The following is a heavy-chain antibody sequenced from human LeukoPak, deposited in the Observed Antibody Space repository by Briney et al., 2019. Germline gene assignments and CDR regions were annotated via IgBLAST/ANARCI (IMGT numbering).Heavy chain of an antibody. CDR1: GYTFTSYG. V-gene: IGHV1-18*01. J-gene: IGHJ6*02. CDR3: ARVGYGGNQSPDYGMDV. CDR2: ISTYNDNT. D-gene: IGHD4-23*01. Sequence: GASVKVSCKASGYTFTSYGISWVRQAPGQGLEWMGWISTYNDNTNYAQKFQGRVTITTDTSTSTAYMEVRSLRSDDTALYYCARVGYGGNQSPDYGMDVWGQGTTVTVSS.